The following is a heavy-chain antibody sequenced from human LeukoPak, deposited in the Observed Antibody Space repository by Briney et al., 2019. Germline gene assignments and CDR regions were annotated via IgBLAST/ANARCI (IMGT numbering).Heavy chain of an antibody. CDR1: GGSFSGYY. J-gene: IGHJ3*02. CDR2: INHSGST. CDR3: ARRVVVITFSDAFDI. V-gene: IGHV4-34*01. Sequence: PSETLSLTCAVYGGSFSGYYWSWIRQPPGKGLEWIGEINHSGSTNYNPSLKSRVTISVDTSKNQFSLKPSSVTAADTAVYYCARRVVVITFSDAFDIWGQGTMVTVSS. D-gene: IGHD3-16*01.